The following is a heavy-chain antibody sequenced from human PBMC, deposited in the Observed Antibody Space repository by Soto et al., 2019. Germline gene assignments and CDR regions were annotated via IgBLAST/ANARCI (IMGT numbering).Heavy chain of an antibody. V-gene: IGHV3-64D*06. J-gene: IGHJ4*02. CDR2: ISTNGGST. D-gene: IGHD3-22*01. CDR1: GFAFSSYA. CDR3: VKGEYYYDSSGYYPFDY. Sequence: GGSLRLSCSASGFAFSSYAMHWVRQAPGKGLEYVSSISTNGGSTHYADSVKGRFTISRDNSKNTQYLQMSSLRADDTAVYYCVKGEYYYDSSGYYPFDYWGQGT.